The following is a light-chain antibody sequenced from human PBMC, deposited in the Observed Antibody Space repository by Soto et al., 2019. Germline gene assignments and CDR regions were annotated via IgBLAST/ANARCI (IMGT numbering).Light chain of an antibody. CDR2: DAS. Sequence: IQMAQSPSSLSASVGDRVAISFRASQSVSRWLAWYQQKPGKAPKVLIWDASSLQRGVPSRFSGSGSGTEFTLTISSLQPDDFASYYCQQYNDYSTWTFGQGTKVDIK. CDR3: QQYNDYSTWT. V-gene: IGKV1-5*01. J-gene: IGKJ1*01. CDR1: QSVSRW.